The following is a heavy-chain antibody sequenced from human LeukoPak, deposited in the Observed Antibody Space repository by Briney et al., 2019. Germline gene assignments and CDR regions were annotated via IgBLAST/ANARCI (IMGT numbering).Heavy chain of an antibody. CDR1: GYTFTGYY. Sequence: ASVKVSCKASGYTFTGYYMHWVRQAPGQGLEWMGWINPNSGGTNYAQKFQGRVTMTRDTSISTAYMELSRPRSDDTAVYYCARVGYCSSTSCSNWFDPWGQGTLVTVSS. D-gene: IGHD2-2*01. CDR3: ARVGYCSSTSCSNWFDP. J-gene: IGHJ5*02. V-gene: IGHV1-2*02. CDR2: INPNSGGT.